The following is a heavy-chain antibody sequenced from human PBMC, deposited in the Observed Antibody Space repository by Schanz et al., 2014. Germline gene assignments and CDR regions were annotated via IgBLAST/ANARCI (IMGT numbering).Heavy chain of an antibody. CDR3: AKTPREYCNYDNCPNWFDS. CDR1: GFTFSTFA. D-gene: IGHD2-15*01. CDR2: IRNNGDST. J-gene: IGHJ5*01. Sequence: VQLVESGGDLVQPGGSLRLSCSASGFTFSTFAMHWVRQAPGKGLEYISAIRNNGDSTYYADSVKGRFTISRDNSKNTLYLQMNSLRAEDTAVYYCAKTPREYCNYDNCPNWFDSWGQGTLVTASS. V-gene: IGHV3-64*04.